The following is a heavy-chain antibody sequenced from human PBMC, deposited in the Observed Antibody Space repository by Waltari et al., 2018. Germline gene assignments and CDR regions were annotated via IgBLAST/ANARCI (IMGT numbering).Heavy chain of an antibody. J-gene: IGHJ6*02. V-gene: IGHV4-59*11. CDR3: ARAPTGVYYYYYYGMDV. CDR2: IYYSGST. CDR1: GGSISSHY. Sequence: QVQLQESGPGLVKPSETLSLTCTVSGGSISSHYWSWIRQPPGKGREWIGYIYYSGSTNYNPSLKSRVTISVDTSKNQFSLKLSSVTAADTAVYYCARAPTGVYYYYYYGMDVWGQGTTVTVSS. D-gene: IGHD7-27*01.